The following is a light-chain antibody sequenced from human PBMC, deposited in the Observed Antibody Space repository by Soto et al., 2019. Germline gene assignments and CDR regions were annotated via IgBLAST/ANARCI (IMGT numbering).Light chain of an antibody. CDR3: MQALQTWT. CDR2: LGS. V-gene: IGKV2-28*01. CDR1: QSLLHRNGYNF. Sequence: EIVMTQSPLSLPVTPGEPASISCRSSQSLLHRNGYNFLNWYLQKPGQSPQLLIFLGSNRASGVPDRFSGSGSGTYFTLKISRVEAEDGWVSSCMQALQTWTFGHGTTVEIK. J-gene: IGKJ1*01.